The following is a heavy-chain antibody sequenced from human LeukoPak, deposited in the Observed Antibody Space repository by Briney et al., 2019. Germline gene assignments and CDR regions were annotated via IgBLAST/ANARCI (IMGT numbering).Heavy chain of an antibody. V-gene: IGHV3-23*01. D-gene: IGHD6-13*01. Sequence: GGSLRLSCAASGFTYSNSAMSWARQAPGKGLEWVSGISASGGRAYYADSVKGRFTISRDNSENTLFLQMNTLRAEDTALYYCAKDRTSSPAGDWGQGTLVTVSS. CDR3: AKDRTSSPAGD. CDR2: ISASGGRA. J-gene: IGHJ4*02. CDR1: GFTYSNSA.